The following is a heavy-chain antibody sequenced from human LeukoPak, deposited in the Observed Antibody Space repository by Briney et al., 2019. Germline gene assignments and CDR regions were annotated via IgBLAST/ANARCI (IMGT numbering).Heavy chain of an antibody. CDR2: VYYSGST. Sequence: SETLSLTCTVSGGSISSYYWSWIRQPPGKGLEWIGYVYYSGSTNYNPSLKSRVTISVDTSKNQFSLKLSSVTAADTAVYYCARDLVKGTTVVTKNYWYFDLWGRGTLVTVSS. CDR3: ARDLVKGTTVVTKNYWYFDL. V-gene: IGHV4-59*12. CDR1: GGSISSYY. D-gene: IGHD4-23*01. J-gene: IGHJ2*01.